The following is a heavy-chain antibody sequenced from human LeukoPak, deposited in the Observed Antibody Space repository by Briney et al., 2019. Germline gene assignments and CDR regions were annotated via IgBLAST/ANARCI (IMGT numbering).Heavy chain of an antibody. V-gene: IGHV3-21*01. CDR1: GFTFSSYT. CDR3: ARGGDDYGSGTLLSYYYMDV. Sequence: GGSLRLSCAASGFTFSSYTMNWVRQAPGKGLEWVSSISSSTSYIYYADSVKGRFTISRDNAKNSLYLQMNSLRAEDTAVYYCARGGDDYGSGTLLSYYYMDVWAKGNTVTVSS. CDR2: ISSSTSYI. D-gene: IGHD3-10*01. J-gene: IGHJ6*03.